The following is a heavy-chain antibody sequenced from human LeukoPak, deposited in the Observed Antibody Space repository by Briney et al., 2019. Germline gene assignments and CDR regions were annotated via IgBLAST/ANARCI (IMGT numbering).Heavy chain of an antibody. V-gene: IGHV3-21*01. CDR1: GFTFSSYS. D-gene: IGHD5-18*01. CDR2: ISSSSSYI. J-gene: IGHJ4*02. Sequence: PGGSLRLSCAASGFTFSSYSMNRVRQAPGKGLEWVSSISSSSSYIYYADSVRGRFTISRDNAKNSLYLQMNSLRAEDKAVYYCARDASGYSYAPPDYWGQGTLVTVSS. CDR3: ARDASGYSYAPPDY.